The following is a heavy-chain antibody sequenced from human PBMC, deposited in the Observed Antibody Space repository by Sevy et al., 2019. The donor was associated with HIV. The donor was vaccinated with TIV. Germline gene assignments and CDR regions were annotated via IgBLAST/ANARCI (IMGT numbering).Heavy chain of an antibody. CDR3: ARVVGTMVRGVIISGVFDY. Sequence: SETLSLTCTVSGGSISSYYWSWIRQPPGKGLEWIGYIYYSGSTNYNPSLKSRVTISVDTSKNQFSLKLSSVTAADTAVYYCARVVGTMVRGVIISGVFDYWGQGTQVTVSS. V-gene: IGHV4-59*01. CDR1: GGSISSYY. CDR2: IYYSGST. D-gene: IGHD3-10*01. J-gene: IGHJ4*02.